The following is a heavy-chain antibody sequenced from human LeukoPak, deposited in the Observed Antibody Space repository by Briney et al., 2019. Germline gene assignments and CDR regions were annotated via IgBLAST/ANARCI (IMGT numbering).Heavy chain of an antibody. CDR3: ARDRYDGIGHCYYMDV. D-gene: IGHD3-16*02. Sequence: PSETLSLTCTISGGSIDTSDYYWGWIRQPPGKGLEWVGSIYFSGSTYYNPSLKSRVTISVDTSNNQFSLKLRSVTTADTAMYYCARDRYDGIGHCYYMDVWGKGTTVTVSS. CDR1: GGSIDTSDYY. J-gene: IGHJ6*03. V-gene: IGHV4-39*07. CDR2: IYFSGST.